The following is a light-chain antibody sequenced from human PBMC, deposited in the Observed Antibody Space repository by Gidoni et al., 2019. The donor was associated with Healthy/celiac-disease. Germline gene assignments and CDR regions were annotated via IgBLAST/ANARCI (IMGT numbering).Light chain of an antibody. Sequence: EIVLTLSPCTLSLSPGERATLSCRASQRVSSTHVARYQQKPGQAPRLLIYGASSRATGNPDRFSGSGSGTDFTLIISRLEPEDFAVYYCQQYGSSPWTFGQGTKVEIK. CDR1: QRVSSTH. CDR2: GAS. CDR3: QQYGSSPWT. J-gene: IGKJ1*01. V-gene: IGKV3-20*01.